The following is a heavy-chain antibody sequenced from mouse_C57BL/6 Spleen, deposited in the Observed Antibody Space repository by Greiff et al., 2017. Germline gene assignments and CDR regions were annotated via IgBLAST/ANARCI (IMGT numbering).Heavy chain of an antibody. CDR2: IYPGSGST. J-gene: IGHJ3*01. V-gene: IGHV1-55*01. CDR1: GYTFTSYW. CDR3: ARMEDYYGSPAWFAY. D-gene: IGHD1-1*01. Sequence: QVQLQQPGAELVKPGASVKMSCKASGYTFTSYWITWVKQRPGQGLEWIGDIYPGSGSTNYNEKFKSKATLTVDTSSSTAYMQLSSLTSEDSAVYYCARMEDYYGSPAWFAYWGQGTLVTVSA.